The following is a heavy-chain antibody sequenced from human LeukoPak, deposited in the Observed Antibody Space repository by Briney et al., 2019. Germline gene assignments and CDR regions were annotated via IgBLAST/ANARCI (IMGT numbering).Heavy chain of an antibody. V-gene: IGHV4-34*01. CDR3: ARGPSVSGYKDAFDI. CDR1: GGSFSGYY. D-gene: IGHD5-18*01. Sequence: SETLSLTCAVYGGSFSGYYWSWIRQPPGKGLEWIGEINHSGSTNYNPSLKSRVTISVDTSKNQYSLKLSSVTAADTAVYYCARGPSVSGYKDAFDIWGQGTMVTVSS. J-gene: IGHJ3*02. CDR2: INHSGST.